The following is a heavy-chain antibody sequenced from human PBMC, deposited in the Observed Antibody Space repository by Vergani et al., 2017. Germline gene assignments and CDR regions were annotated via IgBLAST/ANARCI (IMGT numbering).Heavy chain of an antibody. J-gene: IGHJ6*02. CDR2: IYYSGST. D-gene: IGHD3-10*01. Sequence: QVQLQESGPGLVKPSQTLSLTCTVSGGSISSGGYYWSWIRQHPGKGLEWSGYIYYSGSTYYNPSLKSRVTISVDTSKNQFSLKLSSVTAADTAVYYCARDPYYYGSGSSSGGYYYGMDVWGQGTTVTVSS. CDR1: GGSISSGGYY. V-gene: IGHV4-31*03. CDR3: ARDPYYYGSGSSSGGYYYGMDV.